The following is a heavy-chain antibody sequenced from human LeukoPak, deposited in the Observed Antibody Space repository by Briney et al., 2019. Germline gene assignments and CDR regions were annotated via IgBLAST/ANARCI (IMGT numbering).Heavy chain of an antibody. CDR1: GGSISSYY. V-gene: IGHV4-59*01. CDR2: IYYSGST. CDR3: ARGSGGSGSYYLDY. Sequence: PSETLSLTCTVSGGSISSYYWSWIRQPPGKGLEWIGYIYYSGSTNYNPSLKSRVTISVDTSKNQFSLKLSSVTAADTAVYYCARGSGGSGSYYLDYWGQGTLVTVSS. J-gene: IGHJ4*02. D-gene: IGHD3-10*01.